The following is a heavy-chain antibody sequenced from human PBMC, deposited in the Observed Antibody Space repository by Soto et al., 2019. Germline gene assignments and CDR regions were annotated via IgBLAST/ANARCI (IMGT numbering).Heavy chain of an antibody. CDR3: ARHISIRAFSPYGMDV. Sequence: GASLKISCKGSGYSFTSYWISWVRQMPGKGLEWMGRIDPSDSYTNYSPSFQGHVTISADKSISTAYLHWSSLKASDTAMSYYARHISIRAFSPYGMDVWGQGTTVTVSS. CDR1: GYSFTSYW. V-gene: IGHV5-10-1*01. J-gene: IGHJ6*02. CDR2: IDPSDSYT. D-gene: IGHD2-21*01.